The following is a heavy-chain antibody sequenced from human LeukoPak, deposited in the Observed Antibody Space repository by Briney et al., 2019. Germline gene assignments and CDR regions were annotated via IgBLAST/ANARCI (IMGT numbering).Heavy chain of an antibody. Sequence: ASVKVSCKASGYTFTSYGINWVRQAPGQGLEWMGWISAYNGNTKHAQKLQGRVTMTTDTSTSTAYMELRSLRSDDTAVYYCARAGITSGWVQNMDYWGQGTLVTLSS. V-gene: IGHV1-18*01. CDR3: ARAGITSGWVQNMDY. J-gene: IGHJ4*02. CDR1: GYTFTSYG. D-gene: IGHD6-19*01. CDR2: ISAYNGNT.